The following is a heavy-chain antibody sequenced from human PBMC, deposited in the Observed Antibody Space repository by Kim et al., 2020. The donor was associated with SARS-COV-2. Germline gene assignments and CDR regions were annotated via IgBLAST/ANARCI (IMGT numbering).Heavy chain of an antibody. D-gene: IGHD2-15*01. CDR3: ARPKIYCTGGGCYKEGGDYGMDV. J-gene: IGHJ6*02. Sequence: GESLKISCKGSGYSFTNYWITWVRQMPGKGLEWMGRIDPGDSYTNYSPSFQGHVTISADKSSSTAYLQWSSLKASDTAMYYCARPKIYCTGGGCYKEGGDYGMDVWGQGTTVTVSS. V-gene: IGHV5-10-1*01. CDR1: GYSFTNYW. CDR2: IDPGDSYT.